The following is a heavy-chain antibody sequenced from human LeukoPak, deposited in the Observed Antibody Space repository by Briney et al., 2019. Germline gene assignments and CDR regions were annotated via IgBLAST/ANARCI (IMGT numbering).Heavy chain of an antibody. CDR3: ARGSRFLEWLLDAFDI. Sequence: SVEVSCKASGGTFSSYAISWVRQAPGQGLEWMGGIIPIFGTANYAQKFQGRVTITTDESTSTAYMELSSLRSEDTAVYYCARGSRFLEWLLDAFDIWGQGTMVTVSS. V-gene: IGHV1-69*05. D-gene: IGHD3-3*01. CDR2: IIPIFGTA. CDR1: GGTFSSYA. J-gene: IGHJ3*02.